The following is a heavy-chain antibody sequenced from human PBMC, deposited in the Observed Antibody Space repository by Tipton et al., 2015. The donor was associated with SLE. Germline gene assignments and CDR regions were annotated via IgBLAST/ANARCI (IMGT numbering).Heavy chain of an antibody. V-gene: IGHV3-23*01. CDR3: ANPGDYYDSSGTD. Sequence: SLRLSCAASGFTFSSYAMSWVRQAPGKGLEWVSAISGSGGSTYYADSVKGRFTISRDNSKNTLYLQMNSLRAEDTAVYYCANPGDYYDSSGTDWGQGTLVTVSS. D-gene: IGHD3-22*01. CDR1: GFTFSSYA. J-gene: IGHJ4*02. CDR2: ISGSGGST.